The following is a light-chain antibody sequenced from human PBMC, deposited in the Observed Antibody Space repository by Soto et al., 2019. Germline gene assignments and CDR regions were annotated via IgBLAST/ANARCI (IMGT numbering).Light chain of an antibody. CDR1: QSVSSSY. J-gene: IGKJ4*01. Sequence: EIVLTQSPGTLSLSPGERATLSCRVSQSVSSSYLAWYQQKPGQAPRLLIYGASSRATGIPDRFSGSGAGTDFTLTISRLEPEDFAVYYCQQYGSSGLTFGGGTQVEIK. V-gene: IGKV3-20*01. CDR2: GAS. CDR3: QQYGSSGLT.